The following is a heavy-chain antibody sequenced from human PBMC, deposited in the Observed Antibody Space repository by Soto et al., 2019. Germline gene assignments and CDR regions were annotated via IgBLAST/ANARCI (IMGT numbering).Heavy chain of an antibody. D-gene: IGHD3-3*01. CDR1: GGSFSGYY. Sequence: SETLSLTCAVYGGSFSGYYWSWIRQPPGKGLEWIGEINHSGSTNYNPSLKSRVTISVDTSKNQFSLKLSSVTAADTAVYYCARFNKLYDVWSGPRQNWFDPWGQGTLVTVSS. J-gene: IGHJ5*02. V-gene: IGHV4-34*01. CDR3: ARFNKLYDVWSGPRQNWFDP. CDR2: INHSGST.